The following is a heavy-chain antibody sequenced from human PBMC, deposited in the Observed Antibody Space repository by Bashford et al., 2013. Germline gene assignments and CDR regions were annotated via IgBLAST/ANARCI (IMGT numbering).Heavy chain of an antibody. CDR1: GYTFTGYY. V-gene: IGHV1-2*02. D-gene: IGHD6-13*01. J-gene: IGHJ4*02. CDR3: TKAAAAAAPFDS. CDR2: INPNSGGT. Sequence: ASVKVSCKASGYTFTGYYMHWVRQAPGQGLEWMGWINPNSGGTNYAQKFQGRVTMTRDTSISTAYMELSRLRSDDTAVYYCTKAAAAAAPFDSWGQGTLVTVSS.